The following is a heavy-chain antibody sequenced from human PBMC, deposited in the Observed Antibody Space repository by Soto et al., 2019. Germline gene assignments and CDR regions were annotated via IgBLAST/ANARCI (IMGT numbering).Heavy chain of an antibody. V-gene: IGHV3-23*01. J-gene: IGHJ4*02. CDR3: AKDPGSTIFGPV. CDR2: ISGRGGST. Sequence: HPGGSLRLSCAASGFTFSSYAMSWVRQAPGKGLEWVSAISGRGGSTYYADSVKGRFTISRDNSKNTLYLQMNSLRAEDTAVYYCAKDPGSTIFGPVWGQGTLVTVSS. CDR1: GFTFSSYA. D-gene: IGHD3-3*01.